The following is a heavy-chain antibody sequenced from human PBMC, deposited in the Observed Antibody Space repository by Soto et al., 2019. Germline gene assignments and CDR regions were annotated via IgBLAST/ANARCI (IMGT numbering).Heavy chain of an antibody. D-gene: IGHD6-19*01. CDR2: INAGNGNT. J-gene: IGHJ6*02. CDR3: AISVGQWLTYGMDV. Sequence: QVQLVQSGAEVKKPGASVKVSCKASGYTFTSYAMHWVRQAPGQRLEWMGWINAGNGNTKYSQKFQGRVTITRDTSASTAYMELSSLRSEDTAVYYCAISVGQWLTYGMDVWGQGTTVTVSS. CDR1: GYTFTSYA. V-gene: IGHV1-3*01.